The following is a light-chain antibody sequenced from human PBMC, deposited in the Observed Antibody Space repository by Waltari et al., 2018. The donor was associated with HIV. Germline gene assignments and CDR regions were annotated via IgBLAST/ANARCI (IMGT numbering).Light chain of an antibody. V-gene: IGLV2-11*01. CDR1: SSDVGGYNY. Sequence: PRSVSGSPGQSVTISCTGTSSDVGGYNYVSWYQQHPGKAPKVIIYDVSKRPSGVPDRFSGSKSGNTASLTISGLQAEDEADYYCCSYAGSYNVVFGGGTKLTVL. J-gene: IGLJ2*01. CDR2: DVS. CDR3: CSYAGSYNVV.